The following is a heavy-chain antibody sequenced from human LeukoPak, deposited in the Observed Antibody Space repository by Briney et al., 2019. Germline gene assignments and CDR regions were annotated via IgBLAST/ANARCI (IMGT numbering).Heavy chain of an antibody. CDR2: IYPSGST. CDR1: GASISNYY. D-gene: IGHD2-2*01. J-gene: IGHJ5*02. V-gene: IGHV4-4*07. Sequence: PSETLSLTCTVSGASISNYYWSWIRQPAGKGLEWIGRIYPSGSTNYNPSLKSRVTISVDTSKNQFSLKLSSVTAADTAVYYCARLSVLVVVQAGWFDPWGQGTLVTVSS. CDR3: ARLSVLVVVQAGWFDP.